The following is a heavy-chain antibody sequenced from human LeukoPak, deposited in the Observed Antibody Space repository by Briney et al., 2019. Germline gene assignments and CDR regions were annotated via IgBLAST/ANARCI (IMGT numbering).Heavy chain of an antibody. D-gene: IGHD3-3*01. CDR1: GGSVTSTNG. J-gene: IGHJ4*02. CDR3: AREGGFYRPLDY. Sequence: SETLSLTCDVSGGSVTSTNGWTWIRQPPGKGLEWIGEVHLDGSTNYNTSLKSRLIMSVDLPENHISLKLTSVTAADTAVYYCAREGGFYRPLDYSGQGTLVTVSS. CDR2: VHLDGST. V-gene: IGHV4-4*02.